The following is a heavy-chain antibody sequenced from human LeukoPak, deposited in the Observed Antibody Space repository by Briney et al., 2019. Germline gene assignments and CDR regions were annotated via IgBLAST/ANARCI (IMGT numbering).Heavy chain of an antibody. Sequence: RGSLRLSCAASGFTFSSYEMNWVRQAPGKGLEWVSYISSSGSTIYYADSVKGRFTISRDNAKNSLYLQMNSLRAEDTAVYYCARYSLQQLPPSYFDYWGQGTLVTVSS. CDR3: ARYSLQQLPPSYFDY. CDR2: ISSSGSTI. J-gene: IGHJ4*02. CDR1: GFTFSSYE. V-gene: IGHV3-48*03. D-gene: IGHD6-13*01.